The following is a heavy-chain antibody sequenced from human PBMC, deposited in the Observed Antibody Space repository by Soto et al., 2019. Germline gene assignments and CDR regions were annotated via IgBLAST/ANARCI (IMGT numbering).Heavy chain of an antibody. V-gene: IGHV3-33*01. Sequence: GGSLRLSCAASGFTFSGFGMHWVRQAPGKGLEWVAIIWYDGSDKYYADSVRGRFTISRDNSKNTLYLQMNSLRAEDTAVYHCAFGNLSYYFDFWGQGTPVTVSS. CDR3: AFGNLSYYFDF. CDR2: IWYDGSDK. CDR1: GFTFSGFG. D-gene: IGHD3-16*01. J-gene: IGHJ4*02.